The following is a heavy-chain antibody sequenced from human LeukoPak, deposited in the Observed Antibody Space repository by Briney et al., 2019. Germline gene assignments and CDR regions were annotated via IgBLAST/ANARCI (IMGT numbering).Heavy chain of an antibody. J-gene: IGHJ6*03. CDR3: ARGYDSSGYVYYYYYMDV. CDR2: INHSGST. CDR1: GGSISSGSYY. V-gene: IGHV4-39*07. D-gene: IGHD3-22*01. Sequence: KPSETLSLTCTVSGGSISSGSYYWGWIRQPPGKGLEWIGEINHSGSTNFNPSLKSRVTISVDTSKNQFSLKLSSVTAADTAVYYCARGYDSSGYVYYYYYMDVWGKGTTVTVSS.